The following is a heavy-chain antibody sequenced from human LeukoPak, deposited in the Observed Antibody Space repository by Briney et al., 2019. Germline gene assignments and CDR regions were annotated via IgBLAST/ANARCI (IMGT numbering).Heavy chain of an antibody. V-gene: IGHV4-38-2*02. CDR1: VHTNSRGYS. J-gene: IGHJ4*02. D-gene: IGHD6-13*01. Sequence: DPVTLLCGVCVHTNSRGYSWGWPRPPPGEGLEWSGMVCYSGSTYYNPSLKSRVTISVDTSKNQFALKLSSVTAADTAVYYCARDRWYSSSYSGSWYFDYWGQGTLVTVSS. CDR2: VCYSGST. CDR3: ARDRWYSSSYSGSWYFDY.